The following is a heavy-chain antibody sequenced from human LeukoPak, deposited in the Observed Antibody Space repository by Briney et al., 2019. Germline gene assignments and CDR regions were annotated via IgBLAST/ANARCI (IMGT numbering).Heavy chain of an antibody. Sequence: GGSLRLSCAASGFTVSSNYMSWVRQAPGKGLQWVSVIYSGGTIYYADSVKGRFTISRDNSKNTLYLQMNSLRAEDTAVYYCARGRELRGTYYPFDYWGQGTLVTVSS. CDR2: IYSGGTI. V-gene: IGHV3-53*05. D-gene: IGHD1-26*01. J-gene: IGHJ4*02. CDR1: GFTVSSNY. CDR3: ARGRELRGTYYPFDY.